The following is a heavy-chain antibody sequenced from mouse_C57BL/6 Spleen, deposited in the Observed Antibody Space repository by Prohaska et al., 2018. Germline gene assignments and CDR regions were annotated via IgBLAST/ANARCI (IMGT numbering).Heavy chain of an antibody. V-gene: IGHV1-69*01. CDR3: ARQDEAY. CDR1: CYTFTSYW. J-gene: IGHJ3*01. Sequence: QVQLQQPGAELVMPGASVKLSCKASCYTFTSYWMHWVKHRPGQGLEWIGEIDPSDRYTNYNKKFKGKATLTVDKSSSTAYMQLSSLTSEDSAVYYCARQDEAYWGQGTLVTVSA. CDR2: IDPSDRYT.